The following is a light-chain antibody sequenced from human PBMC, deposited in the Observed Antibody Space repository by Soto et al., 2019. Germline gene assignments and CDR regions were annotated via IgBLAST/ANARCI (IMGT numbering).Light chain of an antibody. Sequence: QRVRKKLPSGSGAPGGGGTISCTGSSSKNGAGYDVHRYQQLPGRAPKLLIYANSNRPSGVPDRFSGSRSGTSASLAITGLQAEDEADYSCQSYDSSLSGFYVFGTGTKVTVL. CDR1: SSKNGAGYD. J-gene: IGLJ1*01. CDR3: QSYDSSLSGFYV. V-gene: IGLV1-40*01. CDR2: ANS.